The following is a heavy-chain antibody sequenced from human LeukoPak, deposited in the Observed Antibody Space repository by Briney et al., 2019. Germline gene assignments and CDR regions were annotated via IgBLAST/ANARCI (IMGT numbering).Heavy chain of an antibody. CDR3: ARAEGDSSSWYRY. V-gene: IGHV3-21*01. CDR1: GVTFSSYG. CDR2: ISSSSSYI. D-gene: IGHD6-13*01. Sequence: PGGSLRLSCAASGVTFSSYGMQWVRQAPGKGVEWVSYISSSSSYIYYADSVKGRFTISRDNAKNSLYLQMNSLRAEDTAVYYCARAEGDSSSWYRYWGQGTLVTVSS. J-gene: IGHJ4*02.